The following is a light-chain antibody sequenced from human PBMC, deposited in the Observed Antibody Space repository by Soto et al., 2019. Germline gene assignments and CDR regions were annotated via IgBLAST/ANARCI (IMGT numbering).Light chain of an antibody. Sequence: DIQMTQSPSTLSASLGDRVTITCRASQSISTWLAWYQQKPGTAPKLLIYKASSLESGVPSRFSGSGSGTEFPLTISSLQPDDVGTYYCQQYNSYWTFGQGTKVEIK. CDR2: KAS. CDR1: QSISTW. J-gene: IGKJ1*01. V-gene: IGKV1-5*03. CDR3: QQYNSYWT.